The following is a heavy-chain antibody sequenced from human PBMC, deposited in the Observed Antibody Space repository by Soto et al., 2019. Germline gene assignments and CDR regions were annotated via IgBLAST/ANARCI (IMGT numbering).Heavy chain of an antibody. D-gene: IGHD2-2*01. J-gene: IGHJ4*02. CDR3: TTLDFYCSSTSCLTLNQFDY. CDR1: GFTFSNAW. Sequence: PGGSLRLSCAASGFTFSNAWMSWVRQAPGKGLEWVGRIKSKTDGGTTDYAAPVKGRFTISRDDSKNTLYLQMNSLKTEDTAVYYCTTLDFYCSSTSCLTLNQFDYWGQGTLVTVSS. CDR2: IKSKTDGGTT. V-gene: IGHV3-15*01.